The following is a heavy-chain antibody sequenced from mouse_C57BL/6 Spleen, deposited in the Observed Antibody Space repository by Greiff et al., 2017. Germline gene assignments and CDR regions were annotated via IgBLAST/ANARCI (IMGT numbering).Heavy chain of an antibody. CDR3: ARRTGPDY. CDR2: IDPSDSYT. Sequence: VQLQQPGAELVKPGASVKLSCKASGYTFTSYWMQWVKQRPGQGLEWIGEIDPSDSYTNYNQKFKGKATLTVDTSSSTAYMQLSSLTSEDSAVDYCARRTGPDYWGQGTTLTVSS. V-gene: IGHV1-50*01. D-gene: IGHD4-1*01. J-gene: IGHJ2*01. CDR1: GYTFTSYW.